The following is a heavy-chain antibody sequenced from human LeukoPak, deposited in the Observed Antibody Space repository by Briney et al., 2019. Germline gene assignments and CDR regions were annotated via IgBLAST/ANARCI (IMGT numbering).Heavy chain of an antibody. Sequence: GASVKVSCKASGGTFSSYAISWVRQAPGQGLEWMGWISAYNGNTNYAQKLQGRVTMTTDTSTSTAYMELRSLRSDDTAVYYCARDPENYCDSSGYYSRGAFDIWGQGTMVTVSS. CDR2: ISAYNGNT. CDR3: ARDPENYCDSSGYYSRGAFDI. D-gene: IGHD3-22*01. J-gene: IGHJ3*02. V-gene: IGHV1-18*01. CDR1: GGTFSSYA.